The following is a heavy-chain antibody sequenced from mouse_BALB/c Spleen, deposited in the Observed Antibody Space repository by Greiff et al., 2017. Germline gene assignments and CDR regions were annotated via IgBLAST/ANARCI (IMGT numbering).Heavy chain of an antibody. Sequence: EVNLVESGGGLVQPGGSRKLSCAASGFTFSSFGMHWVRQAPEKGLEWVAYISSGSSTIYYADTVKGRFTISRDNPKNTLFLQMTSLRSEDTAMYYCAREGASTMITPFAYRGEESLVTVSA. CDR2: ISSGSSTI. J-gene: IGHJ3*01. CDR3: AREGASTMITPFAY. V-gene: IGHV5-17*02. CDR1: GFTFSSFG. D-gene: IGHD2-4*01.